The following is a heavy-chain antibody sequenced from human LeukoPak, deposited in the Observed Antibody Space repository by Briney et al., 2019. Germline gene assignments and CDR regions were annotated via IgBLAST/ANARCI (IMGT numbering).Heavy chain of an antibody. CDR1: GYTFTGYY. V-gene: IGHV1-2*02. J-gene: IGHJ3*02. Sequence: VASVKVSCKASGYTFTGYYMHWVRQAPGQGLEWMGWINPNSGGTNYAQKFQGRVTMTRDTSISTAYMELSSLRSEDTAVYYCARSSGSYYFTAFDIWGQGTMVTVSS. CDR2: INPNSGGT. D-gene: IGHD1-26*01. CDR3: ARSSGSYYFTAFDI.